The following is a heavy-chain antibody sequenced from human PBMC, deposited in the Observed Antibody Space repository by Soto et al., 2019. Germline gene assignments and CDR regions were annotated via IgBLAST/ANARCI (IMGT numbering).Heavy chain of an antibody. V-gene: IGHV3-23*01. D-gene: IGHD6-19*01. Sequence: GGSLRLSCAASGLTFCDYAMSWVRQAPGKGLEWVSGISGSDGRTYYADSVKGRFTISRDNSKNTLYLQMSSLRAEDTALYYCAKEMYSSGFFDYWGQGTLVTVS. CDR3: AKEMYSSGFFDY. CDR1: GLTFCDYA. CDR2: ISGSDGRT. J-gene: IGHJ4*02.